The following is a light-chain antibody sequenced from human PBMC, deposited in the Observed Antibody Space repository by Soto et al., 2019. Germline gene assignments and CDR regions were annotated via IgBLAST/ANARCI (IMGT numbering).Light chain of an antibody. V-gene: IGKV3-20*01. J-gene: IGKJ1*01. CDR3: QQYGSSPQT. Sequence: IVLTQSPGTLSLSPGERATLSCRASQSVSSFYLGWYQQKPGQAPRLLIFDASTRATGIPDRFTGSGSGTDFTLTVNRLEPEDFAVYYCQQYGSSPQTFGQGTKVDIK. CDR1: QSVSSFY. CDR2: DAS.